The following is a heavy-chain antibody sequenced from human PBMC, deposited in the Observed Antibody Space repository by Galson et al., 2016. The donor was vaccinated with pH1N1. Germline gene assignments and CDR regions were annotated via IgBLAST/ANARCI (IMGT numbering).Heavy chain of an antibody. CDR1: GYTFTGYY. D-gene: IGHD2-8*01. CDR2: IKPNSGDT. Sequence: SVKVSCKASGYTFTGYYRHWVRQAPGQGLEWMGWIKPNSGDTKYAQKFQGRVTMTRDASISTAYMELSSLRSDDTAIYYCARGRYCNNRDCFMGIDSWGQGTLVTVSS. V-gene: IGHV1-2*02. CDR3: ARGRYCNNRDCFMGIDS. J-gene: IGHJ4*02.